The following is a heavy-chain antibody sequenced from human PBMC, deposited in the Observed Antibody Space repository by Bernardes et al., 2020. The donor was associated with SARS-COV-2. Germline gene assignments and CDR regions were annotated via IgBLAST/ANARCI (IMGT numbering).Heavy chain of an antibody. CDR1: GSTFRTYW. CDR3: ASLTGDDGSDI. CDR2: INQDGSEK. J-gene: IGHJ3*02. D-gene: IGHD7-27*01. V-gene: IGHV3-7*01. Sequence: GGSLRLSCAGSGSTFRTYWMSWVRQAPGKGLEWVANINQDGSEKYYVGSVKGRFAISRDNAKNSLYLQMNSLRAEDTAIYYCASLTGDDGSDIWGQGTMVTVSS.